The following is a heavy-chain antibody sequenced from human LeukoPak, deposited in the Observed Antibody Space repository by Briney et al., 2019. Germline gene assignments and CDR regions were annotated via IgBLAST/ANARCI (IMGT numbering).Heavy chain of an antibody. V-gene: IGHV5-51*01. CDR2: IHPGDSDT. CDR1: GYSLTSYW. D-gene: IGHD2-2*01. CDR3: ARLCVVVPPPDDWFDP. J-gene: IGHJ5*02. Sequence: GESLKISRKGSGYSLTSYWIGWVRQMPGKGLEWMGSIHPGDSDTRYTPSFQGQVTISADKTISTAYLQWSSLKASDTAMYYCARLCVVVPPPDDWFDPWGQGTLVTVSS.